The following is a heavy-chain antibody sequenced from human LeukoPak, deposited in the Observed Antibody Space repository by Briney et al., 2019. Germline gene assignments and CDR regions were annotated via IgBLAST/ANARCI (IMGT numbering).Heavy chain of an antibody. J-gene: IGHJ4*02. CDR2: INPKNAGT. V-gene: IGHV1-2*02. D-gene: IGHD6-13*01. CDR3: ARTLYIAAAPGGFDY. Sequence: ASVKVSCKASGYTFTGHYIHWGRQAPGQGLEWMGWINPKNAGTNYAQKFQGRVTMTRDTSTGTAYMELSRLRSDDTAVYYCARTLYIAAAPGGFDYWGQGTLVAVSS. CDR1: GYTFTGHY.